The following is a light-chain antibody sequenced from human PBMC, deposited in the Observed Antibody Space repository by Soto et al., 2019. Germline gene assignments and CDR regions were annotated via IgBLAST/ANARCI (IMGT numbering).Light chain of an antibody. Sequence: QSALTQPASVSGSPGQSITISCTGTSSDVGGYNYVSWFQQHPAKAPKLIIFEVSTRPSGVSNRFSGSKSGNTASLTISGLQAEDEADYYCSSYTGSNINTVVFGGGTQLTVL. CDR2: EVS. CDR3: SSYTGSNINTVV. CDR1: SSDVGGYNY. V-gene: IGLV2-14*01. J-gene: IGLJ2*01.